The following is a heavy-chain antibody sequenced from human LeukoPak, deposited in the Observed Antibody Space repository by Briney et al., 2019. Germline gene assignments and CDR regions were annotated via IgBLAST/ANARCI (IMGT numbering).Heavy chain of an antibody. CDR1: GFTFSSYE. J-gene: IGHJ4*02. D-gene: IGHD6-6*01. CDR3: ARGLYTTSSGRVVFFI. Sequence: GGSLRLSCAASGFTFSSYEMNWVRQAPGKGLEWVSYISSTAITIYYAGSVKGRFTISRDNAKNSLYLQMNSLRAEDTAVYYCARGLYTTSSGRVVFFIWGQGTLVTVSS. CDR2: ISSTAITI. V-gene: IGHV3-48*03.